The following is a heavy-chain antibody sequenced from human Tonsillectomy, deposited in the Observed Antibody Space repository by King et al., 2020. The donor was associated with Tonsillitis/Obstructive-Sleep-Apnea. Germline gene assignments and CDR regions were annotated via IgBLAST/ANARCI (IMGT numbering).Heavy chain of an antibody. V-gene: IGHV4-59*01. Sequence: VQLQESGPGLVKPSETLSLTCNVSGASISDFYWSWIRQPPGKGLEWLGFIFYSGSAYYNPSLKSRVTISIDTSKNQFSLRLTSVTAADTAVYYCARGLTRVAGGWYHFDFWGQGTLVTVSS. CDR3: ARGLTRVAGGWYHFDF. CDR1: GASISDFY. CDR2: IFYSGSA. J-gene: IGHJ4*02. D-gene: IGHD6-19*01.